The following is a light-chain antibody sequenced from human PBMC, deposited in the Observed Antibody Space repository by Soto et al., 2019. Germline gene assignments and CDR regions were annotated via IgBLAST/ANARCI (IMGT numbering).Light chain of an antibody. J-gene: IGLJ3*02. CDR1: SSNIGAGYD. V-gene: IGLV1-40*01. CDR3: QSYDSSLSVWV. Sequence: QPVLTQPPSVSGAPGQRVTIYCTGSSSNIGAGYDVHWYQQLPGTAPKLLIYGNSNRTSGVPDRFSGSKSGTSASLAITGLQDEDEADYYCQSYDSSLSVWVFGGGTKLTV. CDR2: GNS.